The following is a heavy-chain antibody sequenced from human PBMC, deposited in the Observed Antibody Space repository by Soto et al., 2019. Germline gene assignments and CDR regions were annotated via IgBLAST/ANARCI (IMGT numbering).Heavy chain of an antibody. CDR1: GYTFTGYY. J-gene: IGHJ3*02. Sequence: ASVKVSCKASGYTFTGYYMHWARQAPGQGLEWMGWINPNSGGTNYAQKFQGWVTMTRDTSISTAYMELSRLRSDDTAVYYCARGHGRGESAFDIWGQGTMVTVSS. CDR3: ARGHGRGESAFDI. D-gene: IGHD3-16*01. V-gene: IGHV1-2*04. CDR2: INPNSGGT.